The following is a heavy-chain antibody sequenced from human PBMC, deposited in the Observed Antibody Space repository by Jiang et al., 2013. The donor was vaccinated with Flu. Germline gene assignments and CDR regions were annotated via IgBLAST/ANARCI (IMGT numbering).Heavy chain of an antibody. D-gene: IGHD6-13*01. V-gene: IGHV6-1*01. CDR1: GDSVSSNSAA. Sequence: SQTLSLTCAISGDSVSSNSAAWNWIRQSPSRGLEWLGRTYYRSKWYNDYAVSVKSRITINPDTSKNQFSLQLNSAAPEDTAVYYCARDEGIAAAGRHGFDYVGPGNPGHRLL. CDR2: TYYRSKWYN. CDR3: ARDEGIAAAGRHGFDY. J-gene: IGHJ4*02.